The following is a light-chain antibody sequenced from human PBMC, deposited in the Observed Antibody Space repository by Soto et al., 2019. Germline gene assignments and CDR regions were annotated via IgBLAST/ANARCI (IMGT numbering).Light chain of an antibody. J-gene: IGKJ4*01. CDR2: GTS. CDR3: QHYGSPLT. Sequence: IVMTQSPATRSLSQGERATLSCTASQSFSGSYLAWYQQKPGQAPRLFIYGTSSRATGIPDRFSGSGSGTDFTLTISRLEPEDFAVYYCQHYGSPLTFGGGTKVAIK. CDR1: QSFSGSY. V-gene: IGKV3-20*01.